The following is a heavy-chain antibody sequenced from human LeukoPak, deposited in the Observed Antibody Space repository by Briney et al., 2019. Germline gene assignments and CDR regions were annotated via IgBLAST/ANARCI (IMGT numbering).Heavy chain of an antibody. Sequence: GGSLRLSCAASGFTFGDYYMSWIRQAPGKGLEWVSYISSSGSTIYYADSVKGRFTISRDNAKNSLYLQMNSLRAEDTAVYYCASYSSSSVGMYYYYGMDVWGQGTTVTVSS. CDR1: GFTFGDYY. D-gene: IGHD6-6*01. CDR3: ASYSSSSVGMYYYYGMDV. V-gene: IGHV3-11*01. CDR2: ISSSGSTI. J-gene: IGHJ6*02.